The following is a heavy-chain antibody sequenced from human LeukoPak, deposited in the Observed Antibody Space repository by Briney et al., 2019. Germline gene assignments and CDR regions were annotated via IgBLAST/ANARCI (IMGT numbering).Heavy chain of an antibody. Sequence: SETLSLTCAVYGGSFSGYYWSWIRQPPGKGLEWIGEINHSGSTNYNPSLKSRVTMSVDTSKNQFSLKLSSVTAADTAVYYCARDCSSTSCYWWGFDYWGQGTLVTVSS. CDR1: GGSFSGYY. D-gene: IGHD2-2*01. CDR3: ARDCSSTSCYWWGFDY. V-gene: IGHV4-34*01. J-gene: IGHJ4*02. CDR2: INHSGST.